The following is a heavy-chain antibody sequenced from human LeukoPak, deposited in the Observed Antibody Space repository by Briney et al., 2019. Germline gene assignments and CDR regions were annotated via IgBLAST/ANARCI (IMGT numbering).Heavy chain of an antibody. Sequence: GGSLRPSCAASGFTFSFYWMHWVRQAPGKGLVWVSRIKSDGSSTSYADAVKGRFTISRDNAKNTLYLQMNSLRAEDTAVYYCARGLFSASTTWGQGTLVTVSS. J-gene: IGHJ4*02. CDR1: GFTFSFYW. CDR3: ARGLFSASTT. D-gene: IGHD4-17*01. CDR2: IKSDGSST. V-gene: IGHV3-74*01.